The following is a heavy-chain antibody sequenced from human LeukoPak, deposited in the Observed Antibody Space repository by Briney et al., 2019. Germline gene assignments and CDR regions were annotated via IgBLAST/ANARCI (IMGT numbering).Heavy chain of an antibody. J-gene: IGHJ4*02. CDR3: ARGFGLTARLDS. V-gene: IGHV1-2*02. Sequence: ASVKVSCKASGYTFTGYYIHWVRQAPGQGLEWMGWINPSSGGANYGQKFQGRVTMTRDTSISTAYMELSRLRSDDTAVYYCARGFGLTARLDSWGQGTLVTVSS. D-gene: IGHD2-21*02. CDR1: GYTFTGYY. CDR2: INPSSGGA.